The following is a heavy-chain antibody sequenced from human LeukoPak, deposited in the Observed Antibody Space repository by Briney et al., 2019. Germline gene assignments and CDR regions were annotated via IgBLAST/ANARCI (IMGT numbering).Heavy chain of an antibody. CDR3: AKDGGGWRQLSFDY. CDR2: IRYDGSNK. CDR1: GFSFSNYG. J-gene: IGHJ4*02. D-gene: IGHD5-24*01. Sequence: PGGSLRLSCAASGFSFSNYGMHWVRQAPGKGLAWVAFIRYDGSNKSYADSVKGRFTISRDNSKNTQYLQMNSLRAEDTAVYYCAKDGGGWRQLSFDYWGQGTLVTVSS. V-gene: IGHV3-30*02.